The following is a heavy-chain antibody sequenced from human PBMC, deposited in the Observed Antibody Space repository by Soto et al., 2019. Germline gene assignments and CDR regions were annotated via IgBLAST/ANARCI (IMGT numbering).Heavy chain of an antibody. CDR3: ARVSGSYYYDY. D-gene: IGHD1-26*01. V-gene: IGHV4-34*01. J-gene: IGHJ4*02. Sequence: PSETLSLTCAAYGWSFSGYYWSWIRQPPGKGLEWIGEINHSGSTTSNPSLKSRVTISVDTYKNQFSLKLSSVTAADTAVYYCARVSGSYYYDYWGQGTLVTVSS. CDR2: INHSGST. CDR1: GWSFSGYY.